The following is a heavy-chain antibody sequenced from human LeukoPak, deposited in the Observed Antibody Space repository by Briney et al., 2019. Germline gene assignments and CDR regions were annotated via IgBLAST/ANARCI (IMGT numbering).Heavy chain of an antibody. D-gene: IGHD3-22*01. J-gene: IGHJ4*01. CDR2: ISAYTGNT. CDR1: GYTFSTYA. Sequence: ASVKVSYKASGYTFSTYAISWVRQAPGQGLEWMGWISAYTGNTRYTQNLQGRVIMTTDTSANTAYMEVRSLRSDDTAMYYCARDLGDDISGVGYFDYWGHGTLVTVSS. V-gene: IGHV1-18*01. CDR3: ARDLGDDISGVGYFDY.